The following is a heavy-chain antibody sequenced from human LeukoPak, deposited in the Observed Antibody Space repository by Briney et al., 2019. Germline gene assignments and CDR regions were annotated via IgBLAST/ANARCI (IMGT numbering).Heavy chain of an antibody. J-gene: IGHJ6*03. CDR1: GFTFSRYS. Sequence: GGSLRLSCAASGFTFSRYSMNWVRQAPGRGLEWVSSITTSSSYIYYADSVKGRFTISRDNAKNSLFLQMNSLRAEDTAVYYCARLFSRVESGSSDYYYYYYMDVWGKGTTVTISS. D-gene: IGHD1-26*01. CDR2: ITTSSSYI. V-gene: IGHV3-21*01. CDR3: ARLFSRVESGSSDYYYYYYMDV.